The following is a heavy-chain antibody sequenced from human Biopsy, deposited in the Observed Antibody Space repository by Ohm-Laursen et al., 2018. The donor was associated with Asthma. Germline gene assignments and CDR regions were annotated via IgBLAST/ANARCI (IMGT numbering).Heavy chain of an antibody. CDR1: GYTFNSAG. V-gene: IGHV1-18*01. Sequence: ASVKVSCKTSGYTFNSAGITWVRQAPEQGLGGMGWISVYNGNTKVAQKLQDRVTMITDTSTSTAYMELRSLRSDDTAVYFCARAVDYSHYYGIDVWGQGTTVTVS. D-gene: IGHD3-10*01. CDR2: ISVYNGNT. J-gene: IGHJ6*02. CDR3: ARAVDYSHYYGIDV.